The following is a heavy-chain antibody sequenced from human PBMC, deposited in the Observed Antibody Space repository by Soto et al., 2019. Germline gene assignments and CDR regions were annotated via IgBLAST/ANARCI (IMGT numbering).Heavy chain of an antibody. CDR1: GYTFTSYA. CDR2: INAGNGNT. Sequence: ASVKVSCKASGYTFTSYAMHWVRQAPGQRLEWMGWINAGNGNTKYSRKFQGRVTITRDTSASTAYMELSSLRSEDTAVYYCARGYDFWSGYYGYYVMDVCGQGSTVTFSS. V-gene: IGHV1-3*01. CDR3: ARGYDFWSGYYGYYVMDV. J-gene: IGHJ6*02. D-gene: IGHD3-3*01.